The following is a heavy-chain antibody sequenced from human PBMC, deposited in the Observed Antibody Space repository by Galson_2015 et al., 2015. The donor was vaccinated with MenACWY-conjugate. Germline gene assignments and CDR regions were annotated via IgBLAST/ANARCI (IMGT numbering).Heavy chain of an antibody. Sequence: SLRLSCAASGFTFRNFWMGWLRQPPGKGLEWVANIKQDGSERSYVDSVKGRFTISRDNAKNSFYLQMNSLRVEDTGVYYCARENYFDYWGQGTLVTVSS. CDR2: IKQDGSER. CDR3: ARENYFDY. J-gene: IGHJ4*02. CDR1: GFTFRNFW. V-gene: IGHV3-7*03.